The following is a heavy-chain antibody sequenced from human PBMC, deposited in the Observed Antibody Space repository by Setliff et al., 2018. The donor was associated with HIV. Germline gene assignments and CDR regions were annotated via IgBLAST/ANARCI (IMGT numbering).Heavy chain of an antibody. J-gene: IGHJ6*03. D-gene: IGHD1-26*01. CDR1: GGSFTDYY. CDR2: INHSGST. CDR3: ARGARLLAAYSDRWDYFYMAV. V-gene: IGHV4-34*01. Sequence: SETLSLPCAVFGGSFTDYYWIWIRQPPGKGLEWIGEINHSGSTHYNPSLKSRFIISVDTSKNQFSLKVNSMTAADTAVYYCARGARLLAAYSDRWDYFYMAVWGKGTTVTVSS.